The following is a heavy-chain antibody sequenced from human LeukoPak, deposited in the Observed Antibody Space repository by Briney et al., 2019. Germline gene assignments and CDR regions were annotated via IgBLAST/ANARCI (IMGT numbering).Heavy chain of an antibody. CDR2: IYHSGST. CDR1: GGSISSGGYS. CDR3: AGQYSLGAFDI. J-gene: IGHJ3*02. V-gene: IGHV4-30-2*01. D-gene: IGHD3-16*01. Sequence: PSETLSLTCAVSGGSISSGGYSWSWIRQPPGKGLEWIGYIYHSGSTYYNPSLKGRVTISVDRSKNQFSLKLSSVTAADTAVYYCAGQYSLGAFDIWGQGTMVTVSS.